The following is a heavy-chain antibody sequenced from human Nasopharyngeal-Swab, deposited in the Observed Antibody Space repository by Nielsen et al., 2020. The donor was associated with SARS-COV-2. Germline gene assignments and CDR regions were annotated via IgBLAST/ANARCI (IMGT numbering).Heavy chain of an antibody. D-gene: IGHD3-10*01. CDR2: ISRSGGSA. Sequence: GESLKISCVASGFTFSTYAMSWVRKAPGKGLDWVSAISRSGGSAYYADSVKGRFTISRDNSKNTVYLQMNTLRAEDTAVYYCAKDGRYYASGSHPFDYWGQGTLVTVSS. V-gene: IGHV3-23*01. CDR3: AKDGRYYASGSHPFDY. CDR1: GFTFSTYA. J-gene: IGHJ4*02.